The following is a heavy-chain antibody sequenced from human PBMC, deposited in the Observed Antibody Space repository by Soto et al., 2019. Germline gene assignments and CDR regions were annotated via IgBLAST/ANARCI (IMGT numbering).Heavy chain of an antibody. Sequence: ASVKVSCKASGGTFSSYAISWVRQAPGQGLEWMGGIIPIFGTANYAQKFQGRVTITADESTSTAYMELSSLRSEDTAVYYCASKWAHLTTVTTRESWGKGTLVTVSS. J-gene: IGHJ5*02. D-gene: IGHD4-17*01. CDR1: GGTFSSYA. CDR3: ASKWAHLTTVTTRES. V-gene: IGHV1-69*13. CDR2: IIPIFGTA.